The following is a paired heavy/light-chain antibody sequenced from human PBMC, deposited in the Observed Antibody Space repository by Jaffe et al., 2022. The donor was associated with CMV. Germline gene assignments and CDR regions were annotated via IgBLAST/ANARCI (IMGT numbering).Heavy chain of an antibody. CDR1: GGSITSENYS. CDR2: VSHSGTT. D-gene: IGHD3-3*01. Sequence: QLQLQVSDPGLVKPSETLLVTCTVSGGSITSENYSWGWVRQPPGKGLEWIGSVSHSGTTYYRPSLKSRLSIFLDTSKSHFSLKLTSVTAEDTAVYYCVRQNRVTIFGIVTSYYHMDVWGKGTTVTVSS. V-gene: IGHV4-39*01. CDR3: VRQNRVTIFGIVTSYYHMDV. J-gene: IGHJ6*03.
Light chain of an antibody. CDR2: YDI. CDR3: QVWDISNEGV. CDR1: NIAARS. Sequence: SYVLTQPPSLSVAPGDTARIACGGDNIAARSVHWYQKKPGQAPVLLIYYDIDRPSRTPVRFSGSNSGNTATLTISRVEAGDEADYYCQVWDISNEGVFGGGTKLTVL. V-gene: IGLV3-21*04. J-gene: IGLJ3*02.